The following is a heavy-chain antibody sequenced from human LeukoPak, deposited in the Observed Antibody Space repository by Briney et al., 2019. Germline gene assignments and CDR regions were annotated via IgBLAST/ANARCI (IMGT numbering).Heavy chain of an antibody. J-gene: IGHJ4*02. V-gene: IGHV3-74*01. Sequence: GGSLRLSCAASGFTFSSYWMHWVRQAPGKGLVWVSRINSDGSSTSYADSVKGRFTISRDNAKNSLYLQMDSLRAEDTAVYYCARDPLSSSSFDLWGQGTLVTVSS. CDR2: INSDGSST. CDR3: ARDPLSSSSFDL. CDR1: GFTFSSYW. D-gene: IGHD6-13*01.